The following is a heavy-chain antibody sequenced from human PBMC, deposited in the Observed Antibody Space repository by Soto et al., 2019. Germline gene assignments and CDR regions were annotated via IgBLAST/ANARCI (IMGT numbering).Heavy chain of an antibody. CDR1: GFNFGPFW. CDR3: ARDRGYPDSFDI. V-gene: IGHV3-74*03. D-gene: IGHD3-10*01. J-gene: IGHJ3*02. Sequence: GGSLRLSCAASGFNFGPFWMHWVRQAPGKGLVWVSHINGDGSTIVYADSVKGRFTISRDNAQSTLYLQMSSLRVEDTAVYYCARDRGYPDSFDIWGQGTMVTVSS. CDR2: INGDGSTI.